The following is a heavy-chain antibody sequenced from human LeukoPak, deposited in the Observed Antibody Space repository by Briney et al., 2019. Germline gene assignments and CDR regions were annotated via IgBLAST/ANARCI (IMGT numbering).Heavy chain of an antibody. CDR3: AKDLGTLEYSSSFDY. CDR2: IRYDGSNK. J-gene: IGHJ4*02. D-gene: IGHD6-6*01. V-gene: IGHV3-30*02. CDR1: GFTFSSYG. Sequence: TGGSLRLSCAASGFTFSSYGMHWVRQAPGKGLEWVAFIRYDGSNKYYADSVKGRFTISRDNSKNTLYLQMNSLRAEDTAVYYCAKDLGTLEYSSSFDYWGQGTLVTVSS.